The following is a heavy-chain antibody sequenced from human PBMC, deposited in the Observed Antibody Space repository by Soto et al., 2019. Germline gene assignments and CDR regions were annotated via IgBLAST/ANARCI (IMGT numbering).Heavy chain of an antibody. CDR3: ERGVRLQTTVYYFDS. V-gene: IGHV3-7*04. CDR2: IKQDGSEE. J-gene: IGHJ4*02. Sequence: GGSLRLSCAAAGFTFSSNWMSWVRQAPGKGLEWVANIKQDGSEEYYVDSVKGRFIISRDNAKNSVYLQMNSLRAEDTAVYYCERGVRLQTTVYYFDSWGQGPLVTVSS. CDR1: GFTFSSNW. D-gene: IGHD2-15*01.